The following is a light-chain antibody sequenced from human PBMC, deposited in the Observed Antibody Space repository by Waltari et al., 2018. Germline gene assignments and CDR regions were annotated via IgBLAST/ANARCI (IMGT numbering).Light chain of an antibody. J-gene: IGLJ3*02. CDR1: ADNVGNEG. Sequence: QSGLTQPPSVSKGLGQTATLTCSGNADNVGNEGAIWLQQYPGHPPKLLAQRSTKRPSGAAEGLSAARSGDNASLTIDGLQTDDEADYHCAAWDSRLSAWLFGGGTKLTVL. CDR2: RST. V-gene: IGLV10-54*01. CDR3: AAWDSRLSAWL.